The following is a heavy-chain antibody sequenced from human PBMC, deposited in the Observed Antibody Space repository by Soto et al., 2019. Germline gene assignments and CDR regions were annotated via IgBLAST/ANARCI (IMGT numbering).Heavy chain of an antibody. CDR1: GFTFNNYA. Sequence: XGSLRLSCAASGFTFNNYAMSWVGQAPGKGLEWVSAISANGQGIYYADSVKGRFIISRDSSKNTVFLHMDSLTAEDTAVYYCAKDRNYPRDQFHNWGQGTLVTVSS. J-gene: IGHJ4*02. CDR3: AKDRNYPRDQFHN. D-gene: IGHD1-7*01. V-gene: IGHV3-23*01. CDR2: ISANGQGI.